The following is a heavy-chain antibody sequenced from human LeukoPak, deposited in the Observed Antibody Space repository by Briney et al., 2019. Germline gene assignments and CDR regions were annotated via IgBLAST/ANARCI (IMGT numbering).Heavy chain of an antibody. J-gene: IGHJ4*02. Sequence: GASVKVSCKASGYTFTNYGILWVRQAPGQRLEWMGWISAGNGNTKYSQKFQGRVTITRDTSASTAYMELSSLRSEDTAVYYCATTTNYYDSSGSYYFDDWGQGTLVTVSS. V-gene: IGHV1-3*01. CDR3: ATTTNYYDSSGSYYFDD. CDR2: ISAGNGNT. CDR1: GYTFTNYG. D-gene: IGHD3-22*01.